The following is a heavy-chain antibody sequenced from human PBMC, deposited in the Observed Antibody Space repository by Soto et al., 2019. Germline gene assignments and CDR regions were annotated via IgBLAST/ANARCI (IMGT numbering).Heavy chain of an antibody. V-gene: IGHV3-23*01. CDR3: AKAGSSSWYFDY. Sequence: GGSLRLSCAASGFTFSSYAMSWVRQAPGKGLEWVSAISGSGGSTYYADSVKGRFTISRDNSKNTLYLQMNSLRAEDTVVYYCAKAGSSSWYFDYWGQGTLVTVSS. CDR1: GFTFSSYA. CDR2: ISGSGGST. D-gene: IGHD6-13*01. J-gene: IGHJ4*02.